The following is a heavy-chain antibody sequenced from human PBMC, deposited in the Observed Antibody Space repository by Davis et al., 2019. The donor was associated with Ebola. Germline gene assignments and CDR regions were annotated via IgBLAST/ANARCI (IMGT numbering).Heavy chain of an antibody. J-gene: IGHJ6*03. CDR1: PFTFSSYS. V-gene: IGHV3-21*01. Sequence: GESLKISCAASPFTFSSYSMNWVRQAPGKGLEWVSSISSSSSYIYYADSVKGRFTISRDNSKNTLYLQMNSLRAEDTAVYYCAKDTDFFGLYYYYYMDVWGKGTTVTVSS. D-gene: IGHD3-3*01. CDR2: ISSSSSYI. CDR3: AKDTDFFGLYYYYYMDV.